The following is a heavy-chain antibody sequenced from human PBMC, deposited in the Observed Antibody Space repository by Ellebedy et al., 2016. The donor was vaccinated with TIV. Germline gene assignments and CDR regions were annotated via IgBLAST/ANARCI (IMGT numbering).Heavy chain of an antibody. J-gene: IGHJ2*01. V-gene: IGHV4-59*08. CDR1: NGSISSYY. CDR2: IYYSGST. D-gene: IGHD3/OR15-3a*01. Sequence: SETLSLTCTVSNGSISSYYWSWIRQPPGKGLEWIGFIYYSGSTDYNPSLKSRVTISVDRSKNQFSLRLSSVTAADTAVYYCARNVLIFTFDKWYADLWGRGTLVTVSS. CDR3: ARNVLIFTFDKWYADL.